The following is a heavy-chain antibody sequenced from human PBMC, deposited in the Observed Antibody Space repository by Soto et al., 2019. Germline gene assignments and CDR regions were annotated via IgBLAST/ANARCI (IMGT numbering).Heavy chain of an antibody. Sequence: QVQLQESGPGLVKPSQTLSLTCTVSGGSISSGGYYWSWIRQHPGKGLEWIGYIYYSGSTYYNPSLKSRVTVSVDTSKNQFSLKLSSVTAADTAVYYCARETTLAAFVDYWGQGTLVTVSS. V-gene: IGHV4-31*03. D-gene: IGHD4-17*01. CDR3: ARETTLAAFVDY. CDR2: IYYSGST. CDR1: GGSISSGGYY. J-gene: IGHJ4*02.